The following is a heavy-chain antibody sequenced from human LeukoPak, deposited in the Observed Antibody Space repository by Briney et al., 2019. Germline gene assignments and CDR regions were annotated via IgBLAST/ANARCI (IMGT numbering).Heavy chain of an antibody. CDR2: IYHSGTF. V-gene: IGHV4-59*01. J-gene: IGHJ5*02. CDR3: ARSYSSGWEYTWFDP. Sequence: SETLSLTCTLSGGSMSSYYWNWLRQPPGKGLEWIGYIYHSGTFNYNPSLKSRVTMSVDTSKNQFSLNLRSVTVVDTAVYYCARSYSSGWEYTWFDPWGQGTLVTVSS. CDR1: GGSMSSYY. D-gene: IGHD6-19*01.